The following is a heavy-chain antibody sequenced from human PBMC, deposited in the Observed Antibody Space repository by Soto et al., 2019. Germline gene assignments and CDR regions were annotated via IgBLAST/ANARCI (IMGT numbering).Heavy chain of an antibody. V-gene: IGHV3-23*01. J-gene: IGHJ4*02. Sequence: PGGSLRLSCAASGFTFSSYEMNWVRQAPGKGLEWVSAISGSGGSTYYADSVKGRFTISRDNSKNTLYLQMNSLRAEDTAVYYCAKSLRFLEWLDYWGQGTLVTVSS. CDR1: GFTFSSYE. CDR3: AKSLRFLEWLDY. D-gene: IGHD3-3*01. CDR2: ISGSGGST.